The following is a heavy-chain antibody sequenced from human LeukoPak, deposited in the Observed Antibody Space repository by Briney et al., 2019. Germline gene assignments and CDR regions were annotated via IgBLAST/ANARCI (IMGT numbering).Heavy chain of an antibody. V-gene: IGHV4-61*08. CDR1: GGSIGSRDYY. D-gene: IGHD6-13*01. J-gene: IGHJ3*02. CDR2: IYYSGST. Sequence: PSETLSLTCTVSGGSIGSRDYYWSWIRQPPGKGLEWIGYIYYSGSTNYNPSLKSRVTISVDTSKNQFSLKLSSVTAADTAVYYCARTDRWQQLVQGGAFDIWGQGTMVTVSS. CDR3: ARTDRWQQLVQGGAFDI.